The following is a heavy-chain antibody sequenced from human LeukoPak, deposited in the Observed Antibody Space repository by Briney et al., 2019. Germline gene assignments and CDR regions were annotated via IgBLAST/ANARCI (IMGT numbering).Heavy chain of an antibody. CDR1: GGTFSSYA. CDR3: ARADLGMVRGVINRGYYFDY. Sequence: SVTVSCKASGGTFSSYAISWVRQAPGQGLEWMGGIIPIFGTANYAQKFQGRVTITADESTSTAYMELSSLRSEDTAVYYCARADLGMVRGVINRGYYFDYWGQGTLVTGAS. CDR2: IIPIFGTA. V-gene: IGHV1-69*13. J-gene: IGHJ4*02. D-gene: IGHD3-10*01.